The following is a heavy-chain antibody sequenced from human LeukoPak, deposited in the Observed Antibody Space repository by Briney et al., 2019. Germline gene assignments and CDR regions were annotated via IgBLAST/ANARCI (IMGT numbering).Heavy chain of an antibody. J-gene: IGHJ5*02. D-gene: IGHD3-3*01. CDR2: IIPIFGTA. CDR1: GGTFSSYA. CDR3: ARSRSDFWSGYYSWFDP. Sequence: ASVKVSCKASGGTFSSYAISWVRQAPGQGLEWMGRIIPIFGTANYAQKFQGGVTITADESTSTAYMELSSLRSEDTAVYYCARSRSDFWSGYYSWFDPWGQGTLVTVSS. V-gene: IGHV1-69*15.